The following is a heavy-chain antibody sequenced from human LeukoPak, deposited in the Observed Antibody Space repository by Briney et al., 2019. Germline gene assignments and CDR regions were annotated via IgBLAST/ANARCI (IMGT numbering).Heavy chain of an antibody. Sequence: GGSLRLSCAASGFTFSSYAMSWVRQAPGKGLEWVSAISGSGGSTYYADSVKGRFTISRDNSKNTLYLQMNSLRAEDTAVYYCAKDGNIVVVPAATGYFDYWGQGTLVTASS. CDR2: ISGSGGST. CDR3: AKDGNIVVVPAATGYFDY. J-gene: IGHJ4*02. D-gene: IGHD2-2*01. V-gene: IGHV3-23*01. CDR1: GFTFSSYA.